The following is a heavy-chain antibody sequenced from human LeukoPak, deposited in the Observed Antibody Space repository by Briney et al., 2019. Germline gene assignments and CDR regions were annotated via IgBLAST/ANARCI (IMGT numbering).Heavy chain of an antibody. D-gene: IGHD6-13*01. CDR1: GFTVSSNY. J-gene: IGHJ6*03. Sequence: GGSLRLSCAASGFTVSSNYMSWVRQAPGKGLEWVSVIYSGGSTFYADSVKGRFTISRDNSKNTLYLQMNSLRAEDTAVYYCARAPLGSLPPNYYMDVWGKGTTVTVSS. CDR2: IYSGGST. CDR3: ARAPLGSLPPNYYMDV. V-gene: IGHV3-53*05.